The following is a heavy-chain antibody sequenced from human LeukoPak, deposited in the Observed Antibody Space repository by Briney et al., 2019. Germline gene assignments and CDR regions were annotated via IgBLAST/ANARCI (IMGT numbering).Heavy chain of an antibody. CDR1: GFTFSSYA. V-gene: IGHV3-23*01. Sequence: GGSLRLSCAASGFTFSSYAMSWVRQAPGKGLEWVSAISGSGGSTYYADSVKGRFTISRDNSKNTLYLQMNSLRAEDTAVYYCAEDREGYDILTGHDYWGQGTLVTVSS. J-gene: IGHJ4*02. CDR2: ISGSGGST. D-gene: IGHD3-9*01. CDR3: AEDREGYDILTGHDY.